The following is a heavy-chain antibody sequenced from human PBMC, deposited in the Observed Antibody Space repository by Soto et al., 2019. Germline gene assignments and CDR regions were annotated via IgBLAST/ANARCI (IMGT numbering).Heavy chain of an antibody. CDR3: AREGCSGGSCYYYYGMDA. CDR2: IYYSGST. J-gene: IGHJ6*02. Sequence: SETLSLTCTVSGGSVSSGSYYWSWIRQPPGKGLEWIGYIYYSGSTNYNPSLKSRVTISVDTSKNQFSLKLSSVTAADTAVYYCAREGCSGGSCYYYYGMDAWGQGTTVTVSS. D-gene: IGHD2-15*01. V-gene: IGHV4-61*01. CDR1: GGSVSSGSYY.